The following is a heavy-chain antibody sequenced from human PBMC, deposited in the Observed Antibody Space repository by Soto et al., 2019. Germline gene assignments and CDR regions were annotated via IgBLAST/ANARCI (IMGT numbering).Heavy chain of an antibody. CDR1: GFTFSTYW. Sequence: PGGSLRLSCVGSGFTFSTYWMNWVRQAPGKGLEWVANINPDGNVGTYVDSVRGRFTTSRDNSKNTLYLQMNSLRAEDTAVYYCAGGHDAFDIWGQGTMVTVSS. V-gene: IGHV3-7*04. CDR3: AGGHDAFDI. CDR2: INPDGNVG. J-gene: IGHJ3*02.